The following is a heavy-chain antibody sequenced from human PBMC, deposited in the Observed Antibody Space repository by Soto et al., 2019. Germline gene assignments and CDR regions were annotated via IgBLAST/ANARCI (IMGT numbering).Heavy chain of an antibody. D-gene: IGHD2-15*01. Sequence: QVHLVQSGAEVKKPGASVRVSCQTSGYTFAAYALHWVRQAPGQRLEWMGWIDAGNGDTKYSQRFQGRVTITRDTSATTAYMELSSLRSEDTAVYYCARSGGTLRPWFDPWGQGTLVTVSS. CDR2: IDAGNGDT. J-gene: IGHJ5*02. CDR3: ARSGGTLRPWFDP. CDR1: GYTFAAYA. V-gene: IGHV1-3*01.